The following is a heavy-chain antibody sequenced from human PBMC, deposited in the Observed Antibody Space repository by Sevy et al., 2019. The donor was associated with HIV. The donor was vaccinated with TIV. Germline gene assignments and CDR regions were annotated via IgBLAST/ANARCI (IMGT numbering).Heavy chain of an antibody. Sequence: GGTLRLSCAASGFTFSSYAMHWVRQAPGKGLEWVAVISYDGRNKYYADSVKGRFTISRDNSKNTLYLQMNSLRAEDTAVYYCARDGGYCSGGSGYIDAFDIWGQGTMVTVSS. V-gene: IGHV3-30*04. CDR3: ARDGGYCSGGSGYIDAFDI. CDR2: ISYDGRNK. J-gene: IGHJ3*02. CDR1: GFTFSSYA. D-gene: IGHD2-15*01.